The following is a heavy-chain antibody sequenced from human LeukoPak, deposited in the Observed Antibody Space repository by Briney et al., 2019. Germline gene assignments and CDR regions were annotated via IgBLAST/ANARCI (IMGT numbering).Heavy chain of an antibody. CDR3: ARSVLGGYWYFNL. V-gene: IGHV3-21*01. J-gene: IGHJ2*01. Sequence: GGSLRLSCEASGFAFTKYSLNWVRQAPGKGLEWIATITPTADYIYYADSMKGRFTISRDNARNSVFLQMDSLTTEDPARYFCARSVLGGYWYFNLWGRGTLVTVSS. CDR1: GFAFTKYS. D-gene: IGHD3-16*01. CDR2: ITPTADYI.